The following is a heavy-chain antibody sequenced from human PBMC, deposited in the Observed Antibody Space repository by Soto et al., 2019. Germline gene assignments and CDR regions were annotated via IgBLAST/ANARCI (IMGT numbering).Heavy chain of an antibody. CDR1: DGSIISGGYY. CDR2: IYYSKST. CDR3: ARSVFP. Sequence: PSETLSLTCTVSDGSIISGGYYWSWIRQHPGKGLEWIGYIYYSKSTYYNPSLKSRVTISLDTSKNQFSLKLTSVTAADTAVYYCARSVFPWGQGTLVTVSS. J-gene: IGHJ5*02. V-gene: IGHV4-31*03.